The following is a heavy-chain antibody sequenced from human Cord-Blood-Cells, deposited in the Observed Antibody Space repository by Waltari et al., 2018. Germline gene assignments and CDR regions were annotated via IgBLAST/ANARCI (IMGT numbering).Heavy chain of an antibody. D-gene: IGHD6-13*01. V-gene: IGHV4-59*01. CDR1: GGSISSYY. CDR2: IYYSGST. CDR3: ARAIAAAGAFDI. Sequence: QVQLQESGPGLVKPSETLSLTCTVSGGSISSYYWSWLRQPPGKGLEWIGYIYYSGSTNYNPSLKSRVTISVDTSKNQFSLKLSSVTAADTAVYYCARAIAAAGAFDIWGQGTMVTVSS. J-gene: IGHJ3*02.